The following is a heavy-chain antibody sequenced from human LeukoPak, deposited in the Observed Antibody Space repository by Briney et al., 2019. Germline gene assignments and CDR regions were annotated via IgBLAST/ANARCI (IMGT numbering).Heavy chain of an antibody. V-gene: IGHV3-23*01. CDR1: GFTSSSYA. D-gene: IGHD3-22*01. J-gene: IGHJ4*02. CDR2: ISGSGGST. CDR3: AQRPDSSGYYDY. Sequence: PGGSLRLSCAASGFTSSSYAMSWVRQAPGKGLEWVSAISGSGGSTYYADSVKGRFTISRDNSKNTLYLQMNSLRAEDTAVYYCAQRPDSSGYYDYWGQGTLVTVSS.